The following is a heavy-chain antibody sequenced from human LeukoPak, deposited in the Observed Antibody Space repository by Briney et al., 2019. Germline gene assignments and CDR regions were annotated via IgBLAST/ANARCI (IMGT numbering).Heavy chain of an antibody. Sequence: GGSLRLSCAASGFTFSSYAMSWVRQAPGKGLEWVSAISGSGGSTYYADSVKGRFTISRDNSKNTLYLQMNSLRVEDTAIFYCAKIVVPAAYYFYGMDVWGQGTTVTVSS. CDR1: GFTFSSYA. D-gene: IGHD2-2*01. CDR2: ISGSGGST. V-gene: IGHV3-23*01. J-gene: IGHJ6*02. CDR3: AKIVVPAAYYFYGMDV.